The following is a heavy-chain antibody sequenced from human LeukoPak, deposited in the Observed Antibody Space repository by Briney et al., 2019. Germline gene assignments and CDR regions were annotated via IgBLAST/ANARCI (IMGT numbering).Heavy chain of an antibody. V-gene: IGHV4-34*01. CDR1: GDSISSYY. CDR2: INHSGST. Sequence: SETLSLTCTVSGDSISSYYWSWIRQPPGKGLEWIGEINHSGSTNYNPSLKSRVTISVDTSKNQLSLKLSSVTAADTAVYYCARVRSSYDFWSGSNDYWGQGTLVTVSS. D-gene: IGHD3-3*01. J-gene: IGHJ4*02. CDR3: ARVRSSYDFWSGSNDY.